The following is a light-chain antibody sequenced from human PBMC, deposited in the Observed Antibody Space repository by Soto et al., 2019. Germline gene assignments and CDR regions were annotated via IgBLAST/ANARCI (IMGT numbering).Light chain of an antibody. Sequence: EVVMTQSPVILSVSPGERATLSCRASQNIGSDLAWYQQKPGQAPRLLIHGASTRATGAPARFSGSGSGTEFTLTISGLQSEDFTVYSCEQYYNWPRTFGQGTKVEIK. J-gene: IGKJ1*01. CDR1: QNIGSD. V-gene: IGKV3-15*01. CDR2: GAS. CDR3: EQYYNWPRT.